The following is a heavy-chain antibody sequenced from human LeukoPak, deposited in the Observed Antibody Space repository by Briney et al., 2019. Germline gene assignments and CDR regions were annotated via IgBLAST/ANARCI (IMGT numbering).Heavy chain of an antibody. Sequence: PGGSLRLSCAASGFTFSSYWMGWVRQAPGKRPEWVANMNIDGSEKYYADSAKGRFTISRDSARNSVYLQMNSLRIEDTAVYYCARDPVEWELLLDYWGQGTLVTVSS. CDR3: ARDPVEWELLLDY. J-gene: IGHJ4*02. V-gene: IGHV3-7*01. D-gene: IGHD1-26*01. CDR2: MNIDGSEK. CDR1: GFTFSSYW.